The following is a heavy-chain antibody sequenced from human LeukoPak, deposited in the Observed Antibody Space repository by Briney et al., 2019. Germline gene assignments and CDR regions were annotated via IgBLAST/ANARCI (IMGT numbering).Heavy chain of an antibody. Sequence: GGSLRLSCAASGFTFSDYYMSWIRQAPGKGLEWVSYISSSGSTIYYADSVKGRFTISRDNAKNSLYLQMNSLRAEDTAVSYCARAYSSGWAAFDYWGQGTLVTVSS. CDR3: ARAYSSGWAAFDY. J-gene: IGHJ4*02. V-gene: IGHV3-11*01. D-gene: IGHD6-19*01. CDR1: GFTFSDYY. CDR2: ISSSGSTI.